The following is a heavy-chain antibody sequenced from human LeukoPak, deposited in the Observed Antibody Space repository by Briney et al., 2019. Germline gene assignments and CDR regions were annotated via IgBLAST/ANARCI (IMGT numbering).Heavy chain of an antibody. Sequence: GGSLRLSCTASEFTVSRNYMLWVRQAPGKGLEWVSLIFSNGDTHYADSVKGRFTISRDTSKNTVSLQMNSLRVEDMAMYYCTRDQMNYWGQGALVTVSS. D-gene: IGHD5-24*01. J-gene: IGHJ4*02. CDR1: EFTVSRNY. CDR3: TRDQMNY. V-gene: IGHV3-53*01. CDR2: IFSNGDT.